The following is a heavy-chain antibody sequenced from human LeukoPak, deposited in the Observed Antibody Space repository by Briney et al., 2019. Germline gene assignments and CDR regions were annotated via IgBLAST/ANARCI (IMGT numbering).Heavy chain of an antibody. CDR1: GFTFSSYA. J-gene: IGHJ4*02. CDR2: ISGSGGST. CDR3: ARAGYGGYFGY. V-gene: IGHV3-23*01. D-gene: IGHD1-26*01. Sequence: GGSLRLSCAASGFTFSSYAMSWVRQAPGKGLEWVSAISGSGGSTYYADSVKGRFTISRDNAKNSLYLQMNSLRAEDTAVYYCARAGYGGYFGYWGQGTLVTVSS.